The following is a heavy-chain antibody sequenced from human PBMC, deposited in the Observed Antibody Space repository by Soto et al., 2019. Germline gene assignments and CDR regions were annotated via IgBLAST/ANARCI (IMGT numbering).Heavy chain of an antibody. CDR3: ARSPSYKMYYFDY. J-gene: IGHJ4*02. D-gene: IGHD3-10*01. CDR1: GGSFSGYY. V-gene: IGHV4-34*01. CDR2: INHSGST. Sequence: SETLSLTCAVYGGSFSGYYWSWIRQPPGKGLEWIGEINHSGSTNYNPSLKSRATISVDTSKNQFSLKLSSVTAADTAVYYCARSPSYKMYYFDYWGQGTLVTVSS.